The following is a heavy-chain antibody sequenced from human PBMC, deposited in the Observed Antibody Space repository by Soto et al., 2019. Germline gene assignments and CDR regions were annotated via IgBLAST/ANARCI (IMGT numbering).Heavy chain of an antibody. CDR3: AREQVGATTEFWYYYYGMDV. J-gene: IGHJ6*02. CDR2: IYSGGST. CDR1: GFTVSSNY. Sequence: EVQLVETGGGLIQPGGSLRLSCAASGFTVSSNYMSWVRQAPGKGLEWVSVIYSGGSTYYADSVKGRFTISRDNSKNTLYLQMNSLRAEDTAVYYCAREQVGATTEFWYYYYGMDVWGQGTTVTVSS. D-gene: IGHD1-26*01. V-gene: IGHV3-53*02.